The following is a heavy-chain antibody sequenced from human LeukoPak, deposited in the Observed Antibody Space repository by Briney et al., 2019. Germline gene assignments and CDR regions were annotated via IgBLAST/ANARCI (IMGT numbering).Heavy chain of an antibody. V-gene: IGHV4-59*01. Sequence: PSETLSLTCTVSGGSISSYYWSWIRQPPGKGLEWIGYIYYSGSTNYNPALKSRVTISVDTSTNQFSLKLSSVTAADTAVYYCARSVDIVATIWGNWGQGTLVTVSS. J-gene: IGHJ4*02. CDR2: IYYSGST. CDR1: GGSISSYY. D-gene: IGHD5-12*01. CDR3: ARSVDIVATIWGN.